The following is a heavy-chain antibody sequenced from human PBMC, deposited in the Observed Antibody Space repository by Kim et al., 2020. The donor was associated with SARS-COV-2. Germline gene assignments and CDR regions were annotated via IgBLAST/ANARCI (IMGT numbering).Heavy chain of an antibody. J-gene: IGHJ4*02. V-gene: IGHV3-74*01. D-gene: IGHD3-16*02. CDR3: TTDMSYRMGS. CDR2: IIHDGAST. Sequence: GGSLRLSCAASGFTFRSTSMHWVRQAPGKGLVWVSHIIHDGASTYYADSVRGRFTISRDNAKNTVYLQMNSLRAEDTAVYYCTTDMSYRMGSWGQGTLVTVSS. CDR1: GFTFRSTS.